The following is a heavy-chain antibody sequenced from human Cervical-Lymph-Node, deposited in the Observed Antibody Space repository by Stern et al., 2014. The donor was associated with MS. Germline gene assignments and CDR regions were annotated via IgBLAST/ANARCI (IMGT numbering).Heavy chain of an antibody. D-gene: IGHD6-6*01. CDR3: ARMGYSSSSNAFDI. J-gene: IGHJ3*02. Sequence: ESGPALVKPTQTLTLTCTFSGFSLSTSGMRVSWIRQPPGKALEWLARIDWDDDKFYSTSLKTRLTISKDTSKNQVVLTMTNMDPVDTATYYCARMGYSSSSNAFDIWGQGTMVTVSS. CDR1: GFSLSTSGMR. CDR2: IDWDDDK. V-gene: IGHV2-70*04.